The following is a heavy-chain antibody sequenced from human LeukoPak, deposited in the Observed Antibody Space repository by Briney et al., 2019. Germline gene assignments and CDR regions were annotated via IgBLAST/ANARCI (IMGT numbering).Heavy chain of an antibody. Sequence: SETLSLTCAVYGGSFSGYYWSWIRQPPGKGLEWIGEINHSGSTNYNPSLKSRVTISVDTSKNQFSLKLSSVTAADTAVYYFARRGHITMVRGVIYYYYYMDVWGKGTTVTVSS. CDR2: INHSGST. J-gene: IGHJ6*03. V-gene: IGHV4-34*01. CDR3: ARRGHITMVRGVIYYYYYMDV. CDR1: GGSFSGYY. D-gene: IGHD3-10*01.